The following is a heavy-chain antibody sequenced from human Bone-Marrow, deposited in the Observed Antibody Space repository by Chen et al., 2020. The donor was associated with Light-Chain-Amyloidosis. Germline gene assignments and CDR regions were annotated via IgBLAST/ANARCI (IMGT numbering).Heavy chain of an antibody. V-gene: IGHV3-7*03. CDR1: GLIFSRFW. CDR3: ARANYWGSYRYNAQGFDY. CDR2: IKQNGTER. J-gene: IGHJ4*01. D-gene: IGHD3-16*02. Sequence: EVQLLESVGGLVQPGESLTLSCVASGLIFSRFWMTWVRQRPGKGLEWVANIKQNGTERYYVDSVKGRFTISRDNTKNSVYLQMNTLRAEDTAVYYCARANYWGSYRYNAQGFDYWGRGTLVTVSS.